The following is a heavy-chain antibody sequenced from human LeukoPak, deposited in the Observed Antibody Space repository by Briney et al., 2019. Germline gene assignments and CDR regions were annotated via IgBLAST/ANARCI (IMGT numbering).Heavy chain of an antibody. V-gene: IGHV4-39*07. D-gene: IGHD4-11*01. CDR1: GGSIRSSDDY. CDR2: INHSGST. Sequence: QASETLSLTCSVSGGSIRSSDDYWGFVRQTPGKGLEWIGEINHSGSTNYNPSLKSRVTISVDTSKNQFSLKLSSVTAADTAVYYCARGGDYSNYVADYFDYWGQGTLVTVSS. CDR3: ARGGDYSNYVADYFDY. J-gene: IGHJ4*02.